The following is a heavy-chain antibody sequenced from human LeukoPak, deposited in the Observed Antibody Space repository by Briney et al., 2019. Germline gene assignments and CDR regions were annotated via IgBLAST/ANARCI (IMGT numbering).Heavy chain of an antibody. V-gene: IGHV3-30-3*01. CDR3: ARDNVGSYYYGSGSYIH. CDR2: ISYDGSNK. Sequence: GRSLRLSCAASGFTFSSYAMHWVRQAPVKGLEWVAVISYDGSNKYYADSVKGRFTISRDNSKNTLYLQMNSLRAEDTAVYYCARDNVGSYYYGSGSYIHWGQGTLVTVSS. J-gene: IGHJ4*02. D-gene: IGHD3-10*01. CDR1: GFTFSSYA.